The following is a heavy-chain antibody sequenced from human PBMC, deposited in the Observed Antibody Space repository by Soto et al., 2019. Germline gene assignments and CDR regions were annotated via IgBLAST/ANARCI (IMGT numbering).Heavy chain of an antibody. V-gene: IGHV3-33*01. Sequence: GGSLRLSCAAPGFTFSSYGMHWVRQAPGKGLEWVAVIWYDGSNKYYADSVKGRFTISRDNSKNTLYLQMNSLRAEDTAVYYCARDADYCSGGSCYYYYYGMDVWGQGTTVTVSS. D-gene: IGHD2-15*01. CDR1: GFTFSSYG. J-gene: IGHJ6*02. CDR2: IWYDGSNK. CDR3: ARDADYCSGGSCYYYYYGMDV.